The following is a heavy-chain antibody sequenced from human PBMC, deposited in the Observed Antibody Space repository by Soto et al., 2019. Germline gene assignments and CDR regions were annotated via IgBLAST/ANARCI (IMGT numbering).Heavy chain of an antibody. V-gene: IGHV3-74*01. Sequence: GGSLKLSCAASGFTFSSYWMHWVRQAPGKGLVWVSRINSDGSSTSYADSVKSGFTISRDNAKNTLYLQMNSLRAEDTSVYYCSRDVGYSSGLWGQGTLVTVSS. D-gene: IGHD5-18*01. CDR2: INSDGSST. CDR1: GFTFSSYW. CDR3: SRDVGYSSGL. J-gene: IGHJ4*02.